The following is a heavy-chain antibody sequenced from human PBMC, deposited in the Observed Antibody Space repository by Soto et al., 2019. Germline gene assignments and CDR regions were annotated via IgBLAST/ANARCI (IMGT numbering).Heavy chain of an antibody. V-gene: IGHV3-23*01. J-gene: IGHJ6*02. CDR2: ISGSGDST. CDR3: AKDTKGYCTSITCYTEPYYYYGMDV. D-gene: IGHD2-2*02. Sequence: PGGSLRLSCAASGFTFSNHAMTWVRQAPGKGLEWVSAISGSGDSTYYVDSVKGRFTISRDNSKNTLYLQMDSLRADDTAVYYCAKDTKGYCTSITCYTEPYYYYGMDVWGQGTTVTV. CDR1: GFTFSNHA.